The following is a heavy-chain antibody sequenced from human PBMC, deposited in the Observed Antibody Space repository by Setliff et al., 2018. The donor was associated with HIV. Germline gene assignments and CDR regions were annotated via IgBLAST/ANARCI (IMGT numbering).Heavy chain of an antibody. CDR1: GYSFTNYW. J-gene: IGHJ4*02. CDR2: IDPSDSYT. D-gene: IGHD4-17*01. CDR3: ATIYDYGDYDHDF. Sequence: PGESLKISCKGSGYSFTNYWISWVRQMSGKGLEWMGRIDPSDSYTNYSPSFQGHVTISADKSISTAYLQMDSLKTEDTAMYYCATIYDYGDYDHDFWGQGTLVTVSS. V-gene: IGHV5-10-1*01.